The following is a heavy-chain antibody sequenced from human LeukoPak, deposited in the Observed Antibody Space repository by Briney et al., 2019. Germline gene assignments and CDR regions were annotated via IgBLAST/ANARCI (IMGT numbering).Heavy chain of an antibody. CDR1: GGSISSYY. J-gene: IGHJ4*02. CDR3: ARRRYIRGPDVVNPFDY. Sequence: SETLSLTCTVSGGSISSYYWNWIRQPPGRTLEWIGYADYSGNTNYNPSLKSRITISVHTSKNQFSLKLSSVTATDTAVYYCARRRYIRGPDVVNPFDYWGQGILVTVSS. D-gene: IGHD1-1*01. CDR2: ADYSGNT. V-gene: IGHV4-59*08.